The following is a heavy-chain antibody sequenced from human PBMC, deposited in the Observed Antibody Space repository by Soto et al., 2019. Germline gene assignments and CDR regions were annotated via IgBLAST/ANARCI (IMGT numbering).Heavy chain of an antibody. D-gene: IGHD5-18*01. CDR1: GFTFSSYA. J-gene: IGHJ3*02. CDR2: ISGSGGST. V-gene: IGHV3-23*01. CDR3: AKDLLKKVVAMWNPDAFDI. Sequence: PGGSLRLSCAASGFTFSSYAMSWVRQAPGKGLEWVSAISGSGGSTYYADSVKGRFTISRDNSKNTLYLQMNSLRAEDTAVYYCAKDLLKKVVAMWNPDAFDIWGQGTMVTVSS.